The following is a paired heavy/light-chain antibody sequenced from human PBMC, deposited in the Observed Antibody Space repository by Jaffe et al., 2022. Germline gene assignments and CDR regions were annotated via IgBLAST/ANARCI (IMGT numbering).Light chain of an antibody. V-gene: IGKV4-1*01. J-gene: IGKJ1*01. CDR3: QQYYNNPRT. CDR2: WAS. Sequence: DIVMNQSPDSLTVSVGERATINCKSSRSVLYSSDNKNYLAWYQKKPGQPPKVLIYWASTRKSGVPDRFSGSGSGTDFTLTINSLQAEDVAVYYCQQYYNNPRTFGQGTKVAI. CDR1: RSVLYSSDNKNY.
Heavy chain of an antibody. CDR2: IWYDGRDY. CDR1: GFTFSRFG. CDR3: VKDIKPNVGISDEHDY. Sequence: QVQLVESGGGVVQPGGSLRLSCAASGFTFSRFGMHWVRQAPGKGLEWVTFIWYDGRDYYYADSVKGRFTISRDNSKNTVFLQMSDLRIEDTAVYYCVKDIKPNVGISDEHDYWGQGTLVTVSS. J-gene: IGHJ4*02. D-gene: IGHD3-3*02. V-gene: IGHV3-30*02.